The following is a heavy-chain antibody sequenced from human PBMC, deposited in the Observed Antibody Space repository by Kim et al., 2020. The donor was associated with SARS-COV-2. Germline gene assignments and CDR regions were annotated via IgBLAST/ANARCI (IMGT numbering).Heavy chain of an antibody. CDR1: GGSFSGYY. D-gene: IGHD3-9*01. V-gene: IGHV4-34*01. J-gene: IGHJ4*02. CDR2: INHSGST. CDR3: SRGVAADILTD. Sequence: SETLSLTCAVYGGSFSGYYWSWIRQPPGKGLEWIGEINHSGSTNYNPSLKSRGTISVDTSKNQFSLKLSSVTAADTAVYYCSRGVAADILTDWGQGTLVT.